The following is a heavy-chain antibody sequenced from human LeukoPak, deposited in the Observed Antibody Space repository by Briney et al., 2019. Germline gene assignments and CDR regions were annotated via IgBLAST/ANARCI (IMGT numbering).Heavy chain of an antibody. CDR3: ARSGSSGWYSPFDY. CDR2: ISAYNGNT. CDR1: GYTFTSYG. V-gene: IGHV1-18*01. D-gene: IGHD6-19*01. J-gene: IGHJ4*02. Sequence: AASVKVSCKASGYTFTSYGISWVRQAPGQGLEWMGWISAYNGNTNYAQKVQGRVTMTTDTSTSTAYMELRSLRSDDTAVYYCARSGSSGWYSPFDYWGQGTLVTVSS.